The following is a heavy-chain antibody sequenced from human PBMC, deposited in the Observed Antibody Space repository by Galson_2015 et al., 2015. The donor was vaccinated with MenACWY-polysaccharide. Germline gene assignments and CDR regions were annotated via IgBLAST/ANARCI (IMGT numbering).Heavy chain of an antibody. Sequence: SLRLSCAASGFTFSSYSMNWVRQAPGKGLEWVSSISSSSSYIYYADSVKGRFTISRDNAKNSLYLQMNSLRAEDTAVYYCARDSCGDYHFDYWGQGTLVTVSS. CDR3: ARDSCGDYHFDY. CDR1: GFTFSSYS. V-gene: IGHV3-21*01. CDR2: ISSSSSYI. D-gene: IGHD4-17*01. J-gene: IGHJ4*02.